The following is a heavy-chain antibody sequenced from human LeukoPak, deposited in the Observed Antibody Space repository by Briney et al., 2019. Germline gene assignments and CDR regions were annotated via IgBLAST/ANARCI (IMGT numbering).Heavy chain of an antibody. CDR3: ASLDFWSGYFDGDY. CDR2: IKQDGSEK. Sequence: GGSLRLSCAASGFTFSSYWMSWVRQAPGKGLEWVANIKQDGSEKYYVDSVKGRFTISRDNAKNSLYLQMNSLRAEDTAAYYCASLDFWSGYFDGDYWGQGTLVTVSS. V-gene: IGHV3-7*01. D-gene: IGHD3-3*01. CDR1: GFTFSSYW. J-gene: IGHJ4*02.